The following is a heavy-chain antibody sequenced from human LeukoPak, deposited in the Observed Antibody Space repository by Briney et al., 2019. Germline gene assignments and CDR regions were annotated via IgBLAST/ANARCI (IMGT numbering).Heavy chain of an antibody. Sequence: SETLSLTCTVSGGSISSGGYYWSWIRQHPGKGLEWIGYIYYSGSTYYNPSLKSRVTISVDTSKNQFSLKLSSVTAADTAVYYCARDRGRKTSRGSGWYNWLDPWGQGTLVTVSS. D-gene: IGHD6-19*01. V-gene: IGHV4-31*03. CDR1: GGSISSGGYY. CDR2: IYYSGST. J-gene: IGHJ5*02. CDR3: ARDRGRKTSRGSGWYNWLDP.